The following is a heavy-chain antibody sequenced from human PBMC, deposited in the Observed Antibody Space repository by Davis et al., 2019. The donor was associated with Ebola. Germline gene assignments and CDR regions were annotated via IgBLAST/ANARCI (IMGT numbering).Heavy chain of an antibody. Sequence: PSETLSLTCVVYGGSFSGYYWSWVRQSPGKGLEWIGEINPSGYTHYSPSLKSRVTISVDTSKNQFSLNLSSVTAADTAVYYCARLLKSSGYYYLDYWGQGTLVTVSS. D-gene: IGHD3-22*01. CDR3: ARLLKSSGYYYLDY. CDR2: INPSGYT. V-gene: IGHV4-34*01. J-gene: IGHJ4*02. CDR1: GGSFSGYY.